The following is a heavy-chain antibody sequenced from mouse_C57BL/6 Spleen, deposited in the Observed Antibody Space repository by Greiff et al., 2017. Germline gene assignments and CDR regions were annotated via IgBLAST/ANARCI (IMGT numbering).Heavy chain of an antibody. CDR3: APMITTREYYFDY. D-gene: IGHD2-4*01. J-gene: IGHJ2*01. Sequence: VQLKQSGPELVKPGASVKISCKASGYSFTDYNMNWVKQSNGKSLEWIGVINPNYGTTSYNQKFKGKATLTVDKSSSTAYMQLNSLTSEDSAVYYCAPMITTREYYFDYWGQGTTLTVSS. CDR1: GYSFTDYN. V-gene: IGHV1-39*01. CDR2: INPNYGTT.